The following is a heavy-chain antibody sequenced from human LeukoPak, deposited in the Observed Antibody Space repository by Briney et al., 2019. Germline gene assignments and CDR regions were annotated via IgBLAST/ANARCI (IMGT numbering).Heavy chain of an antibody. CDR3: ARSPIGLGFLDY. D-gene: IGHD7-27*01. CDR1: GYTVTGYY. V-gene: IGHV1-2*02. CDR2: ITPNSDDT. J-gene: IGHJ4*02. Sequence: ASVKVSCKASGYTVTGYYIHWVRQAPGQGLEWMGWITPNSDDTDYAQKFQGRVSTTRDTSISTAYMELSSLRSDDTAVYYCARSPIGLGFLDYWGQGTLVTVSS.